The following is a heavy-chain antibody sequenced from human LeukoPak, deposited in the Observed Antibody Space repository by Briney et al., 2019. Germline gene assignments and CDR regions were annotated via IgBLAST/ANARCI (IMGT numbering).Heavy chain of an antibody. J-gene: IGHJ4*02. CDR2: ISGSGGST. Sequence: GGSLRLSCAASGFTFSSYAVSWVRQAPGKGLEWVSAISGSGGSTYYADSVKGRFTISRDNSKNTLYLQMNSLRAEDTAVYYCAKALRRYSSGYYFDYWGQGTLVTVSS. CDR1: GFTFSSYA. V-gene: IGHV3-23*01. CDR3: AKALRRYSSGYYFDY. D-gene: IGHD3-22*01.